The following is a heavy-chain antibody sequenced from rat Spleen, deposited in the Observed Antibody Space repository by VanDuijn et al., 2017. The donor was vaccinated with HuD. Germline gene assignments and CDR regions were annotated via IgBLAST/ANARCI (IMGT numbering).Heavy chain of an antibody. J-gene: IGHJ3*01. Sequence: EVQLVESGGGFVQPGRSLKLSCAASGFTFSNYGMAWVRQAPTKGLEWVATIGYDVTNTYYRDSVKGRFTVSRDNAKSTLYLQMDSLRSEDTATYYWVSHGARISRFAYWGQGTLVTVSS. D-gene: IGHD2-7*01. CDR1: GFTFSNYG. CDR3: VSHGARISRFAY. V-gene: IGHV5-29*01. CDR2: IGYDVTNT.